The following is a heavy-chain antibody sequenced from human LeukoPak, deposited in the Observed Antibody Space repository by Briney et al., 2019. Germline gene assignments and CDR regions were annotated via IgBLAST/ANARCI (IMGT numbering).Heavy chain of an antibody. V-gene: IGHV4-59*12. J-gene: IGHJ3*02. D-gene: IGHD3-9*01. Sequence: SETLSLTCTVSGGSISSFYWSWIRQSPGKGLEWIGYIYYSGSTNYNPSLKSRATISLDTSKNQFSLNVSSVTAADTAMYYAARGKGYDSPSGAFDIWGHGAMVTVSS. CDR3: ARGKGYDSPSGAFDI. CDR2: IYYSGST. CDR1: GGSISSFY.